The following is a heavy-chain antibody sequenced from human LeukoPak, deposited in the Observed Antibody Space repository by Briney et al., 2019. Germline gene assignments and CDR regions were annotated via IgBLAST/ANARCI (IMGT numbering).Heavy chain of an antibody. Sequence: SETLSLTCTVSGGSISSYYWSWIRQPPGKGLEWIGYIYHSGSTYYNPSLKSRVTISVDRSKNQFSLKLSSVTAADTAVYYCARDRPDSSSLTWGQGTLVTVSS. D-gene: IGHD6-13*01. V-gene: IGHV4-59*12. CDR1: GGSISSYY. J-gene: IGHJ5*02. CDR3: ARDRPDSSSLT. CDR2: IYHSGST.